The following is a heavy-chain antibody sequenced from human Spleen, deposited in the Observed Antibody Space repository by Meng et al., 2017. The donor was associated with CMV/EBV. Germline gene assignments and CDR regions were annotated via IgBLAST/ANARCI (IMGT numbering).Heavy chain of an antibody. D-gene: IGHD2-21*01. Sequence: GESLKISCTASGFNLNSYSLNWFRQAPGKGLEWVSPIAASNMETTYADSVKGRFTISRDNARNSLFLQMNSLGAEDTAVYYCTRDLYYFCGGDCYYFDVWGQGALVTVSS. CDR2: IAASNMET. CDR1: GFNLNSYS. CDR3: TRDLYYFCGGDCYYFDV. J-gene: IGHJ4*02. V-gene: IGHV3-21*06.